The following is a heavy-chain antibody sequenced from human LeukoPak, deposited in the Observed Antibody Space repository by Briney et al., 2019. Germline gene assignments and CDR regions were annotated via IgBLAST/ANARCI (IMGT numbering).Heavy chain of an antibody. Sequence: SETLSLTCTVSGGSISSYYWSWIRQPAGQGLEWVGHIYTSGSTNHNPSLKSRVTMSVDTSRNQFSLKLSSVTAADTAVYYCGRLYNYYMDVWGKGTTVTVSS. CDR2: IYTSGST. V-gene: IGHV4-4*07. D-gene: IGHD3-10*01. J-gene: IGHJ6*03. CDR3: GRLYNYYMDV. CDR1: GGSISSYY.